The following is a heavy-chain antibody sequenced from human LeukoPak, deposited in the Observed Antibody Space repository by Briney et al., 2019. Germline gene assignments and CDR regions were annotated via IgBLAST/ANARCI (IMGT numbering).Heavy chain of an antibody. V-gene: IGHV4-39*01. Sequence: SETLSLTCTVSGGSISSSSYYWGWIRQPPGKGLEWIGSLYYSGSTYHNPSLKSRVTISVDTSKNQFSLKLSSVTAADTSLYYCAQLRYYYFDYWGQGTLVTVSS. CDR3: AQLRYYYFDY. D-gene: IGHD5-18*01. CDR2: LYYSGST. J-gene: IGHJ4*02. CDR1: GGSISSSSYY.